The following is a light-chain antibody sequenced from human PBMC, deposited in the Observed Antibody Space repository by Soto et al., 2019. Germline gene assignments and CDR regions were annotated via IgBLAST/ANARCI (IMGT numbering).Light chain of an antibody. CDR1: QSLTNS. CDR2: GAS. Sequence: EFVLTQSPGTLSLSPGERATLSCRASQSLTNSFIAWYQQKPGQAPRLLICGASTRATGIPARFSGSGSGTEFTLTISSLQSEDFAVYYCQQYNNWPRGTFGQGTKVDIK. V-gene: IGKV3-15*01. CDR3: QQYNNWPRGT. J-gene: IGKJ1*01.